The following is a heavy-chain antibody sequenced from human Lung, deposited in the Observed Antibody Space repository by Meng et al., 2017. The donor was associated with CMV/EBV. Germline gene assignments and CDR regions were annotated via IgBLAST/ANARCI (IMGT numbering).Heavy chain of an antibody. CDR2: IYSGGSDT. CDR1: GFSFSSYA. D-gene: IGHD2-2*01. V-gene: IGHV3-23*03. J-gene: IGHJ6*02. Sequence: GASLKISCAASGFSFSSYAMNWVRQAPGRGLEWVSLIYSGGSDTYYVDSVKGRFTISRDDSKNTLYLQMHSLAADDTAIYYCAKVYTSTNWGYYYGMDVWGQGXTVTVSS. CDR3: AKVYTSTNWGYYYGMDV.